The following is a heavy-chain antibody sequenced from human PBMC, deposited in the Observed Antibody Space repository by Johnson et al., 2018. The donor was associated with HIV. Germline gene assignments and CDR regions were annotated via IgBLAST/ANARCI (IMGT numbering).Heavy chain of an antibody. CDR2: INWNGGST. D-gene: IGHD4-23*01. Sequence: VQLVESGGGLVQPGGSLRLSCAASGITVSSNYMSWVRQAPGKGLEWVSGINWNGGSTGYADSVKGRFTISRDNAKNSLYLQMNSLRAEDTALYYCARAHPFYGGNSEGAFDIWGQGTMVTVSS. CDR1: GITVSSNY. CDR3: ARAHPFYGGNSEGAFDI. J-gene: IGHJ3*02. V-gene: IGHV3-20*04.